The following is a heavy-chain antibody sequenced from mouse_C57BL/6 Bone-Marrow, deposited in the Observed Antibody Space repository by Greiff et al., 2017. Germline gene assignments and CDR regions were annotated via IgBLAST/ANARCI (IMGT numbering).Heavy chain of an antibody. D-gene: IGHD3-1*01. Sequence: VQLQPPGPELVKPGASVKISCKASGYSFTDYNMNWVKQSNGKSLEWIGEINPYYGSTSYNQKFKGKATLTVDQSSSPAYMQLNSLTSEDFAVSYGAREGARLGCAMDYWGQGTSVTVSS. CDR2: INPYYGST. V-gene: IGHV1-39*01. J-gene: IGHJ4*01. CDR3: AREGARLGCAMDY. CDR1: GYSFTDYN.